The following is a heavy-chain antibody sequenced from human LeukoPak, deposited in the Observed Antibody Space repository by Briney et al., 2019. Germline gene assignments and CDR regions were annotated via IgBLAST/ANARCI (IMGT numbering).Heavy chain of an antibody. CDR1: GYSFSSYY. Sequence: ASVKVSCKASGYSFSSYYMHWVRQAPGQGLEWMGIINPSGDSTTYAQKFQGRVTKTRDTSTRTVYMELSSLRSDDTAVYYCARENDYGNNWFDPWGQGTLVTVSS. CDR2: INPSGDST. V-gene: IGHV1-46*01. D-gene: IGHD4-17*01. CDR3: ARENDYGNNWFDP. J-gene: IGHJ5*02.